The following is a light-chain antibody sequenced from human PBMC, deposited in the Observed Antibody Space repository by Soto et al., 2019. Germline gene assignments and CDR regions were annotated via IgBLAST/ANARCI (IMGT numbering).Light chain of an antibody. CDR2: GAS. Sequence: EIQMTQSPSSVSASVGDRVTITCRASQGISTWLAWYQQKAGKAPNLLIYGASNLHSGVPSRFSGSGSGTTFTLTISSLQPEDFATYYCQQANSFPITFGQGTRLEIK. CDR3: QQANSFPIT. J-gene: IGKJ5*01. CDR1: QGISTW. V-gene: IGKV1-12*01.